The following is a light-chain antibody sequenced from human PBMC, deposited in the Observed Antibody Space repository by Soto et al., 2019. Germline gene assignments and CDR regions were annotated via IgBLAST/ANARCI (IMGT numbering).Light chain of an antibody. CDR3: QQYNNWLTRT. CDR2: GAS. V-gene: IGKV3-15*01. J-gene: IGKJ1*01. Sequence: EIVMTQSPATLSVSPGERATLSCRASQSVSGNLAWYQQKPGQAPRLLIYGASTRATGIPARFSGSGSGTEFTLTISSLQSEDFAVYYCQQYNNWLTRTFGQGTKVEIK. CDR1: QSVSGN.